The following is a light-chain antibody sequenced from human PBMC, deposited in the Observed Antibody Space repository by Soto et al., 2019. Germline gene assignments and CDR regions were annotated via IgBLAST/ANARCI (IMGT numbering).Light chain of an antibody. J-gene: IGKJ1*01. Sequence: EIVLTQSPGTLSLSPGERVTLSCRASQSVGSNYVAWYQQKPGQAPRLLIYSASSRATAIPDRFSGSGSGTDFTLTISGLEPEDSAVYFCQHYGNARWTFGQGTKVEVK. CDR1: QSVGSNY. CDR2: SAS. V-gene: IGKV3-20*01. CDR3: QHYGNARWT.